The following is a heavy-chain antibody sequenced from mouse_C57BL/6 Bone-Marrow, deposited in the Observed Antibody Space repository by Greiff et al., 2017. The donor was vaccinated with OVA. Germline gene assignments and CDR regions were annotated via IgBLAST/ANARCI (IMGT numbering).Heavy chain of an antibody. CDR2: IDPANGNT. V-gene: IGHV14-3*01. CDR1: GFNIKNTY. J-gene: IGHJ2*01. D-gene: IGHD1-1*01. CDR3: ARSVRYYYGSSYDFDY. Sequence: EVKLVESVAELVRPGASVKLSCTASGFNIKNTYMHWVKQRPEQGLEWIGRIDPANGNTKYAPKFQGKATITADTSSNTAYLQLSSLTSEDTAIYYCARSVRYYYGSSYDFDYWGQGTTLTVSS.